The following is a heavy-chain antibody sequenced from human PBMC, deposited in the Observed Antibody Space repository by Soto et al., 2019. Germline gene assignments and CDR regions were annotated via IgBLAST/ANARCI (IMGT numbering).Heavy chain of an antibody. CDR1: GFTFSSYW. J-gene: IGHJ4*02. Sequence: GGSLRLSCVASGFTFSSYWMHWVRQAPGTGLVWVSRMNSDGSSASYVDSVKGRFTISRDNAKNTVFLQMNSLRAEDTAVYYCTTTVVGPFAFASWGQGTLVTVSS. V-gene: IGHV3-74*01. D-gene: IGHD2-15*01. CDR3: TTTVVGPFAFAS. CDR2: MNSDGSSA.